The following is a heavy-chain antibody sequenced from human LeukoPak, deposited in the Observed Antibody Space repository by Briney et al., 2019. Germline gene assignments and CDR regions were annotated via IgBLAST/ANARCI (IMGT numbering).Heavy chain of an antibody. J-gene: IGHJ6*03. CDR1: GGSISSSNW. V-gene: IGHV4-4*02. Sequence: SGTLSLTCAVSGGSISSSNWWSWVRQPPGKGLEWIGYIYYSGSTNYNPSLKSRVTISVDTSKNQFSLKLSSVTAADTAVYYCARLSMAINYYMDVWGKGTTVTISS. CDR2: IYYSGST. CDR3: ARLSMAINYYMDV. D-gene: IGHD2/OR15-2a*01.